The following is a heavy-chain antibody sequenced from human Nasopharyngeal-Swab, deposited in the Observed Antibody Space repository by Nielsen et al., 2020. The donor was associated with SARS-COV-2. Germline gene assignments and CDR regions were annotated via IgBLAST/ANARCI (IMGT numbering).Heavy chain of an antibody. CDR2: FDPEDGET. Sequence: ASVKVSCKVSGYTLTELSMHWVRQAPGKGLEWMGGFDPEDGETIYAQKFQGRVTMTEDTSTDTAYMELSSLRSGDTAVYYCATAPSFGEFYPKNNWFDPWGQGTLVTVSS. CDR1: GYTLTELS. V-gene: IGHV1-24*01. CDR3: ATAPSFGEFYPKNNWFDP. D-gene: IGHD3-10*01. J-gene: IGHJ5*02.